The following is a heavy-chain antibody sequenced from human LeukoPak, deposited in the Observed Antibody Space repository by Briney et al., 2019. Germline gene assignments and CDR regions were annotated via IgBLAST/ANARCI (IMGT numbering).Heavy chain of an antibody. CDR2: VNHSGST. V-gene: IGHV4-34*01. CDR1: GESFSGYY. J-gene: IGHJ5*02. CDR3: ARIYSSSGCNWFDP. Sequence: PSETLSLTCAVYGESFSGYYWSWIRQPPGKGLEWIGEVNHSGSTNYNPSLKNRVTISVDTSKNQFSLKLSSGTAADTAVYYCARIYSSSGCNWFDPWGQGTLVTVSS. D-gene: IGHD6-6*01.